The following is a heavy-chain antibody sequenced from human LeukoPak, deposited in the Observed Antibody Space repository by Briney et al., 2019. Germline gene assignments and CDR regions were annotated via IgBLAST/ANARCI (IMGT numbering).Heavy chain of an antibody. CDR2: ISSSGSTI. CDR3: ARGGWFGELSYYFDY. J-gene: IGHJ4*02. Sequence: GGSLRLSCAASGFTFSDYYMSWIRQAPGKGLEWVSYISSSGSTIYYADSVKGRFAISRDNAKNSLYLQMNSLRAEDTAVYYCARGGWFGELSYYFDYWGQGTLVTVSS. V-gene: IGHV3-11*01. D-gene: IGHD3-10*01. CDR1: GFTFSDYY.